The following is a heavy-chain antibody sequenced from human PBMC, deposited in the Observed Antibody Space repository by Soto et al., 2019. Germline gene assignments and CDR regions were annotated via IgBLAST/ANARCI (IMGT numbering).Heavy chain of an antibody. J-gene: IGHJ2*01. CDR1: GGSFSGYY. Sequence: PSETLSLTCAVYGGSFSGYYWTWIRQPPGKGLEWIGEINHSGSTNYNPSLKSRVTISVDTSKNQLSLKLNSVTAADTAVYYCARPSGNIPDLWYFDLWGRGTLVTVSS. CDR2: INHSGST. D-gene: IGHD1-26*01. V-gene: IGHV4-34*01. CDR3: ARPSGNIPDLWYFDL.